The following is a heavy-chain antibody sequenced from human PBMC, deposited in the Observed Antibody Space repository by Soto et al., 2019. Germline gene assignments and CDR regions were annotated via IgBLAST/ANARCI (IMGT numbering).Heavy chain of an antibody. Sequence: PSETLSLTCTVSGGSISSGGYYWSWIRQHPGKGLEWIGYIYYSGSTYYNPSLKSRVTISVDTSKNQFSLKLSSVTAADTAVYYCARYGSGSPYYFDYWGQGTLVTVSS. D-gene: IGHD3-10*01. J-gene: IGHJ4*02. CDR2: IYYSGST. V-gene: IGHV4-31*03. CDR3: ARYGSGSPYYFDY. CDR1: GGSISSGGYY.